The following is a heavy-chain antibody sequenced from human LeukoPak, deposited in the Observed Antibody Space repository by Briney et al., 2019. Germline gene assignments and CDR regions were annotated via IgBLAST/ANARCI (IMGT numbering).Heavy chain of an antibody. D-gene: IGHD6-13*01. CDR1: GFTFSSYA. J-gene: IGHJ6*02. V-gene: IGHV3-21*01. Sequence: PGGSLRLSCAASGFTFSSYAMSWVRQAPGKGLEWVSSISSSSSYIYYADSVKGRFTISRDNAKNSLYLQMNSLRAEDTAVYYCARGRQPAGMDVWGQGTTVTVSS. CDR2: ISSSSSYI. CDR3: ARGRQPAGMDV.